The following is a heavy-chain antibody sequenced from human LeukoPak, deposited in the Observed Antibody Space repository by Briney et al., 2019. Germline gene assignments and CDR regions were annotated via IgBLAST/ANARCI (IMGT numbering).Heavy chain of an antibody. CDR2: IWYDGSNK. D-gene: IGHD6-19*01. CDR1: GFTFSSYG. V-gene: IGHV3-33*01. CDR3: VRDSSGWYYNWFDP. Sequence: GRSLRLSCAASGFTFSSYGMHWVRQAPGKGLEWVAVIWYDGSNKYYADSVKGRFTISRDNSKNTLYLQMNSLRAEDTAVYYCVRDSSGWYYNWFDPWGQGTRVTVSS. J-gene: IGHJ5*02.